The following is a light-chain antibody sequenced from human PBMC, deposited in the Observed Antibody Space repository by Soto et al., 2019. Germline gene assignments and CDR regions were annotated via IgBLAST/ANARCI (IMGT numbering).Light chain of an antibody. Sequence: DIQMTQSPSTLSASVGDIVTITCRSSQTLSMWLAWYQQKPGKAPELLIYMASNLKSGVPSRFSGSGSGTEFTLTISGLQADDFATFYCQQYSAPPWTFGHGTRLEIK. CDR1: QTLSMW. CDR3: QQYSAPPWT. J-gene: IGKJ1*01. V-gene: IGKV1-5*03. CDR2: MAS.